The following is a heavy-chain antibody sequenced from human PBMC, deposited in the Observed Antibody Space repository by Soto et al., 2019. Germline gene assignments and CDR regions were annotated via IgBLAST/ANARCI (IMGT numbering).Heavy chain of an antibody. Sequence: SVKVSCKASGGTFSSYAISWVRQAPGQGLEWMGGIIPIFGTANYAQKFQGRVTITADESTSTAYMELSSLRSEDTAVYYCARDRGGYCISTSCPPGYYYGMDVWGQGTTVTVSS. CDR1: GGTFSSYA. J-gene: IGHJ6*02. CDR2: IIPIFGTA. D-gene: IGHD2-2*01. CDR3: ARDRGGYCISTSCPPGYYYGMDV. V-gene: IGHV1-69*13.